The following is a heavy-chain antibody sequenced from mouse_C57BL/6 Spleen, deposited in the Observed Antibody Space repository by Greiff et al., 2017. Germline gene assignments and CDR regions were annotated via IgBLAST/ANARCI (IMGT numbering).Heavy chain of an antibody. Sequence: EVQLQQSGAELVRPGASVKLSCTASGFNIKDDYMYWVKQRPEQGLEWIGWIDPENGDTEYASKFQGKATITADTTSNTAYLQLSSLTSEDTAVYYCTTDYYGSSYDYWGQGTTLTVSS. CDR3: TTDYYGSSYDY. D-gene: IGHD1-1*01. CDR2: IDPENGDT. CDR1: GFNIKDDY. V-gene: IGHV14-4*01. J-gene: IGHJ2*01.